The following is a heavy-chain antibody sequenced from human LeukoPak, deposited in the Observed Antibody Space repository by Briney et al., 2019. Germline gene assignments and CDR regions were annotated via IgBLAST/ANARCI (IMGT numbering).Heavy chain of an antibody. D-gene: IGHD4-17*01. J-gene: IGHJ3*02. CDR2: ISSSGSTI. V-gene: IGHV3-48*03. Sequence: GGSLRLSCAASGFTFSSYEMNWVRQAPGKGLEWVSYISSSGSTIYYADSVKGRFTISRDNAKNSLYLQMNSLRAEDTAVYYCAKIGDYGDYVGDAFDIWGQGTMVTVSS. CDR1: GFTFSSYE. CDR3: AKIGDYGDYVGDAFDI.